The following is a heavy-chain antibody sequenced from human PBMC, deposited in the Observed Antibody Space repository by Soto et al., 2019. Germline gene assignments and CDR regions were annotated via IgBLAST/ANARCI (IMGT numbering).Heavy chain of an antibody. V-gene: IGHV4-34*01. D-gene: IGHD4-17*01. CDR1: GGSFSGYY. Sequence: PSETLSLTCAVYGGSFSGYYWSWIRQPPGKGLEWIGEVNHSGSTNYNPSLKSRVTISVDTSKNQFSLKLSSVTAADTAVYYCARVVVYGDYGFDYWGQGTLVTVSS. CDR3: ARVVVYGDYGFDY. J-gene: IGHJ4*02. CDR2: VNHSGST.